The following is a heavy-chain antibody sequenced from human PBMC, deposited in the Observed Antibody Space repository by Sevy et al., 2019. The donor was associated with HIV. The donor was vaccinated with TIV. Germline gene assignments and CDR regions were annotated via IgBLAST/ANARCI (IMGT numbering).Heavy chain of an antibody. J-gene: IGHJ3*01. CDR3: ASLPNNYYDTSGSSGDDAFDL. D-gene: IGHD3-22*01. V-gene: IGHV3-74*01. Sequence: GGSLRLSCAASGFTFSSYWMHWVRQAPGKGLVWVSRINSDGSSTSYADSVKGRFTISRDNSKNTLYLQMNSLRAEDTAVYYCASLPNNYYDTSGSSGDDAFDLWGRGTMVTVSS. CDR2: INSDGSST. CDR1: GFTFSSYW.